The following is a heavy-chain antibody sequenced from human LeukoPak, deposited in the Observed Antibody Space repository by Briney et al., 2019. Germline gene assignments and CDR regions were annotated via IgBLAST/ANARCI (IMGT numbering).Heavy chain of an antibody. CDR2: ICISGRTI. CDR3: ARDGGVYCSSSSCYPRSFDV. D-gene: IGHD2-2*01. J-gene: IGHJ3*01. V-gene: IGHV3-11*04. Sequence: PGRSLSLSCAPSLLTLSDHYMSWICQSPREGLEYISYICISGRTIYYAPSLQGRCTTSRDNAKNSLFLQMSSLGAEETAMYYCARDGGVYCSSSSCYPRSFDVWGQGSMVTVS. CDR1: LLTLSDHY.